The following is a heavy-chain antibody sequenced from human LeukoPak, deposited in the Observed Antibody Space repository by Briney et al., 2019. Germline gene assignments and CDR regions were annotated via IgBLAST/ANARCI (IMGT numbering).Heavy chain of an antibody. CDR2: ISANGRNT. Sequence: RTGGSLRLSCAASGFTFSSYGMSWVRQAPGTGLEWVSSISANGRNTHYADSVKGRFTISRDNSKNTLYSQMNSLRAEDTAVYYCASQLWNSDYWGQGTLVTVSS. CDR3: ASQLWNSDY. J-gene: IGHJ4*02. D-gene: IGHD5-18*01. CDR1: GFTFSSYG. V-gene: IGHV3-23*01.